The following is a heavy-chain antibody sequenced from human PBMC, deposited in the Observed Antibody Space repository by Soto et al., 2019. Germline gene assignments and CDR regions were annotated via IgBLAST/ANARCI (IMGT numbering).Heavy chain of an antibody. CDR2: ISYDGSNK. J-gene: IGHJ4*02. CDR3: AFTTRIAGAPV. Sequence: GGSLRLSCAASGFTFSSYAMHWVRQAPGKGLEWVAVISYDGSNKYYADSVKGRFTISRDNSKNTLYLQMNSLRAEDTAVYYCAFTTRIAGAPVWGQGT. CDR1: GFTFSSYA. V-gene: IGHV3-30-3*01. D-gene: IGHD1-26*01.